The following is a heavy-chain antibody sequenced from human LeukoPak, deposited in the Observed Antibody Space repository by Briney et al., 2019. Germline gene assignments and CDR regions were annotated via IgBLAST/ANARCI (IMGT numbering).Heavy chain of an antibody. Sequence: SETLSLTCTVSGGSISSSSYYRGWIRQPPGKGLEWIGSIYYSGSTYYNPSLKSRVTISVDTSKNQFSLKLSSVTAADTAVYYCANGRYFDWFSAFDIWGQGTMVTVSS. CDR2: IYYSGST. V-gene: IGHV4-39*01. CDR1: GGSISSSSYY. CDR3: ANGRYFDWFSAFDI. D-gene: IGHD3-9*01. J-gene: IGHJ3*02.